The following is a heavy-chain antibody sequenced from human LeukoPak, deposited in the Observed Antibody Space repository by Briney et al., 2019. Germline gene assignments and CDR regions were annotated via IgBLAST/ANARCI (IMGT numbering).Heavy chain of an antibody. Sequence: GSSVKVSCTASGGTFSSYAISWVRQAPGQGLEWMGGIIPIFGTANYAQKFQGRVTITADESTSTAYMELSSLRSEDTAVYYCARGIRGSYSNWFDPWGQGTLVTVSS. J-gene: IGHJ5*02. D-gene: IGHD1-26*01. CDR1: GGTFSSYA. V-gene: IGHV1-69*01. CDR3: ARGIRGSYSNWFDP. CDR2: IIPIFGTA.